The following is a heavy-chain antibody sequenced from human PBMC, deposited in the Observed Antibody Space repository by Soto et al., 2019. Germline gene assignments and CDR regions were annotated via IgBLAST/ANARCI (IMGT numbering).Heavy chain of an antibody. V-gene: IGHV4-59*01. CDR3: ARVDDYGDYEVDY. J-gene: IGHJ4*02. Sequence: TLSLTCTVGGGSISRCSWCWIKQPTGKGLEWIGYIYYGGSTNYNPSLKSRVTISVDTSKNQFSLKLSSVTAADTAVYYCARVDDYGDYEVDYWGQGTLVTVSS. CDR1: GGSISRCS. CDR2: IYYGGST. D-gene: IGHD4-17*01.